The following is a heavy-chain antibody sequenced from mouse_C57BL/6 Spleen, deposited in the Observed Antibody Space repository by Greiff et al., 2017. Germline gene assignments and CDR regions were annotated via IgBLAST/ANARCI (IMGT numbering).Heavy chain of an antibody. CDR3: ARWSTMIKRYYFDY. Sequence: QVQLQQSGAELVKPGASVKMSCKASGYTFTSYWINWVKQRPGQGLEWIGDIYPGSGSTNYNEKFKSKATLTVDTSSSTAYIQLSSLTSEDSAVYYGARWSTMIKRYYFDYWGQGTTLTVSS. V-gene: IGHV1-55*01. J-gene: IGHJ2*01. CDR1: GYTFTSYW. D-gene: IGHD2-4*01. CDR2: IYPGSGST.